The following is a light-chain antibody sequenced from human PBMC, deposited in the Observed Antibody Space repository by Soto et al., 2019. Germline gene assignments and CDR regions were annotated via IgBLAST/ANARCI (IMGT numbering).Light chain of an antibody. CDR1: ERISNK. Sequence: PGESATLSCRASERISNKLAWYQHKPGRAPRLLIYSASTRATGIPARFIGSGSATEFTLTSSSLEPEDFAVYYCQQYNNWLTFCGGTKVDIK. CDR3: QQYNNWLT. J-gene: IGKJ4*01. CDR2: SAS. V-gene: IGKV3-15*01.